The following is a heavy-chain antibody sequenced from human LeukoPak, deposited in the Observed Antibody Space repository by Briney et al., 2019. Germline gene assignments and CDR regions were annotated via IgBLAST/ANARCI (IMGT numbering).Heavy chain of an antibody. CDR3: AKVTTYYYDSSGSPPDY. CDR1: GFTFSSYA. D-gene: IGHD3-22*01. Sequence: GSLRLSFAASGFTFSSYAMSWVRPAPGKGLEWVSAISGSGGSTYYSDSVKGRFTISRDNSKNTLYLQMNSLRAEDTAVYYCAKVTTYYYDSSGSPPDYWGQGTLVTVSS. V-gene: IGHV3-23*01. CDR2: ISGSGGST. J-gene: IGHJ4*02.